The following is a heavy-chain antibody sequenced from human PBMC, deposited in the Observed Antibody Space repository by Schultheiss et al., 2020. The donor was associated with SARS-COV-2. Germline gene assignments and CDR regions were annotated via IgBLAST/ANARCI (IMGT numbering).Heavy chain of an antibody. CDR1: GFTFSSYA. CDR3: ARGWEGYFGYYYYYMDV. CDR2: ISYDGSNK. J-gene: IGHJ6*03. V-gene: IGHV3-30*04. Sequence: GGSLRLSCAASGFTFSSYAMHWVRQAPGKGLEWVAVISYDGSNKYYADSVKGRFTISRDNSKNTLYLQMNSLRAEDTAVYYCARGWEGYFGYYYYYMDVWGKGTTVTVSS. D-gene: IGHD3-9*01.